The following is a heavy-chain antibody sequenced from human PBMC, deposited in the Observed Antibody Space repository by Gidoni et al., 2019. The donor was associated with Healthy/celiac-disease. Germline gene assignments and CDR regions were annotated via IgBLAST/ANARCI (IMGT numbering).Heavy chain of an antibody. V-gene: IGHV3-21*01. CDR3: ARGWYSGYDEHYYYYYYMDV. CDR2: ISSSSSYI. Sequence: EVQLVESGGGLVKPGGSLRLSCAASGFTFSSYSMNWVRQAPGKGLEWVSSISSSSSYIYYADSVKGRFTISRDNAKNSLYLQMNSLRAEDTAVYYCARGWYSGYDEHYYYYYYMDVWGKGTTVTVSS. J-gene: IGHJ6*03. D-gene: IGHD5-12*01. CDR1: GFTFSSYS.